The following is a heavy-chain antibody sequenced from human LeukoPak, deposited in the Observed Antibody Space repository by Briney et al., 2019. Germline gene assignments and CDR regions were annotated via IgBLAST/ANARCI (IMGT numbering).Heavy chain of an antibody. CDR2: IYPGDSDT. V-gene: IGHV5-51*01. D-gene: IGHD3-3*01. CDR3: ARHGITIFGVVIPYGMDV. J-gene: IGHJ6*02. Sequence: GESLKISCKGFGYTFANSWIGWVRQMPGKGLEWMGIIYPGDSDTRYSPSFQGQVTISADKSISTAYLQWSSLKASDTAMYYCARHGITIFGVVIPYGMDVWGQGTTVTVSS. CDR1: GYTFANSW.